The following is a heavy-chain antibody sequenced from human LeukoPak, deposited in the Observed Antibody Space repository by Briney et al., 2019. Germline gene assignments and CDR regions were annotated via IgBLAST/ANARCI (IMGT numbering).Heavy chain of an antibody. CDR1: GGTFSSYA. Sequence: GASVKVSCKASGGTFSSYAISWVRQAPGQGLEWMGWISAYNGNTNYAQKLQGRVTMTTDTSTSTAYMELRSLRSDDTAVYYCARVHRYYYYYYMDVWGKGTTVTVSS. J-gene: IGHJ6*03. CDR2: ISAYNGNT. CDR3: ARVHRYYYYYYMDV. V-gene: IGHV1-18*01.